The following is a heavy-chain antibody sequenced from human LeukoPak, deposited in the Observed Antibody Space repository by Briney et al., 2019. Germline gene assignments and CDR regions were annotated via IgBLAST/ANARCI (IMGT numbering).Heavy chain of an antibody. CDR1: GGSISSYY. CDR3: ARVPAPDIRFDY. V-gene: IGHV4-59*01. J-gene: IGHJ4*02. Sequence: SETLSLTCTVSGGSISSYYWSWIRQPPGKGLEWIGYIYYSGNTNYNPSLKSRVTISVDTSKNQFSLKLSSVTAADTAVYYCARVPAPDIRFDYWGQGTLVTVSS. CDR2: IYYSGNT. D-gene: IGHD2-15*01.